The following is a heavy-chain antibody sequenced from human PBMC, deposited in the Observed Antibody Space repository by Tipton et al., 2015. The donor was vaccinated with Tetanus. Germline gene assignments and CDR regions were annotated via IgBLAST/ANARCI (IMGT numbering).Heavy chain of an antibody. CDR1: GFAFSLYW. D-gene: IGHD6-6*01. Sequence: SLRLSCVASGFAFSLYWMTWVRQAPGKGLEWVANINQGGSEKDYVDSVKGRFTISRDNADNSLYLEMNSLSAGDTAVYYCARAHGAARPNWFDPWGQGTLVVVSS. J-gene: IGHJ5*02. CDR3: ARAHGAARPNWFDP. V-gene: IGHV3-7*01. CDR2: INQGGSEK.